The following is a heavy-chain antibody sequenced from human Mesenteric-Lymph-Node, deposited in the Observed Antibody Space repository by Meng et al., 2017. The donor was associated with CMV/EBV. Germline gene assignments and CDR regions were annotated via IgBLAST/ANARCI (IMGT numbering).Heavy chain of an antibody. CDR3: ARGPPDIVVVPAAMPPLASTDY. CDR2: ISSSSTI. V-gene: IGHV3-69-1*02. Sequence: GGSLRPSCAASGFTSSDYYMNWVRQAPGKGLEWVSSISSSSTIYYADSVKGRFTISRDNAKNSLYLQMNSLRAEDTAVYYCARGPPDIVVVPAAMPPLASTDYWGQGTLVTVSS. D-gene: IGHD2-2*01. CDR1: GFTSSDYY. J-gene: IGHJ4*02.